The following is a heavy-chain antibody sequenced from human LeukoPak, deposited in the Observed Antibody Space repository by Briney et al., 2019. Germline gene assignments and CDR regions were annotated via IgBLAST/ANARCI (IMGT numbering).Heavy chain of an antibody. Sequence: GGSLRLSCAASGFTFSPYTMNWVRQAPGKGLEWVSSISSSSINIYYADSVKGRFTISRDNAKNSLYLQMNNLRAEDTAVYYCARGIAAPPDYWGQGTLVTVSS. V-gene: IGHV3-21*01. J-gene: IGHJ4*02. D-gene: IGHD6-13*01. CDR3: ARGIAAPPDY. CDR1: GFTFSPYT. CDR2: ISSSSINI.